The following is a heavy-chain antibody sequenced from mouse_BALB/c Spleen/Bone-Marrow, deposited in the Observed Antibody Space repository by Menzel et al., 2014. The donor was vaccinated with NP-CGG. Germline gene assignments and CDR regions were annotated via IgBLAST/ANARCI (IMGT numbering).Heavy chain of an antibody. CDR1: GYTINDEF. J-gene: IGHJ4*01. Sequence: SCAASGYTINDEFMSWVRQAPGKGLEWVSAISMHSGSTYYADSVKGRFTISRDNSKNTLYLQMNSLRAEDTAVYYCAAPRAERNASTVGSWGQGTLVTVS. V-gene: IGHV5-6-2*01. CDR2: ISMHSGST. CDR3: AAPRAERNASTVGS. D-gene: IGHD1-1*01.